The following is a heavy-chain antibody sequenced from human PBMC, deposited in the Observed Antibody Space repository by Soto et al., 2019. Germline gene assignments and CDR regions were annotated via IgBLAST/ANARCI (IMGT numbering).Heavy chain of an antibody. V-gene: IGHV3-64*01. CDR1: GFTFSSYA. CDR2: ISSNGGST. J-gene: IGHJ3*02. D-gene: IGHD2-2*01. Sequence: EVQLVESGGGLVQPGGSLRLSCAASGFTFSSYAMHWVRQAPGKGLEYVSAISSNGGSTYYANSVKGRFTISRDNSKNALYLQMGSLRAEDMAEYYCATEVVPAASDAFDIWGQGTMGTVSS. CDR3: ATEVVPAASDAFDI.